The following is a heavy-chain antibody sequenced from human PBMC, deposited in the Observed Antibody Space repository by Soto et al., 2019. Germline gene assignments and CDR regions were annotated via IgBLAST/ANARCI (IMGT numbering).Heavy chain of an antibody. CDR1: GGTFSSYS. J-gene: IGHJ4*02. D-gene: IGHD3-3*01. CDR2: IIPIFGTA. CDR3: ACLVLRFLEWLPEYYFDY. Sequence: SVKVSCKASGGTFSSYSISWVRQAPGQGLEWMGGIIPIFGTANYAQKFQGRVTITRDTSASTAYMELSSLRSEDTAVYYCACLVLRFLEWLPEYYFDYWGQGTLVTVSS. V-gene: IGHV1-69*05.